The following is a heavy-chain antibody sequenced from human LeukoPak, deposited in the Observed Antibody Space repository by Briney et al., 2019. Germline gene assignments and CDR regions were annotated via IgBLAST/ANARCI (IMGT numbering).Heavy chain of an antibody. CDR1: GFTFSSYA. V-gene: IGHV3-23*01. J-gene: IGHJ4*02. Sequence: GGSLRLSCAASGFTFSSYAMSWVRQAPGKGLEWVSAISGSGGSTYYADSVKGRFTISRDNSKNTLYLQMNSLRAEDTAVYYCAKDDRNRFGELSYLFDYWGQGTLVTVSS. CDR3: AKDDRNRFGELSYLFDY. D-gene: IGHD3-10*01. CDR2: ISGSGGST.